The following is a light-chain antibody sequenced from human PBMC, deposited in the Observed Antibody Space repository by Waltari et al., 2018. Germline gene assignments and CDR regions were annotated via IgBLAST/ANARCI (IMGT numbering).Light chain of an antibody. V-gene: IGLV2-8*01. J-gene: IGLJ3*02. CDR3: SSYAGSNNLM. CDR1: SRDVGNFNY. CDR2: EVT. Sequence: QSALTQPPSASGSPGQSVPISCTGSSRDVGNFNYVPWYQQHPGKAPKLMIYEVTKRPSGVPDRFSGSKSGNTASLTVSGLQAEDEADYYCSSYAGSNNLMFGGGTKVTVL.